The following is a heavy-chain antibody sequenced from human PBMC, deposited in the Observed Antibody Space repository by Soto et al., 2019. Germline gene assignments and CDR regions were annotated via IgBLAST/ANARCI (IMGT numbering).Heavy chain of an antibody. D-gene: IGHD6-13*01. Sequence: GGSLRLSCAASGFTFRSFTMNWVRQAPGKRLEWVSTISSNSAYIYYTDALRGRFTISRDNAKNSLHLQMNSLRAEDTAVYYCTRDASRDSSARGWFDPWGPGTLVTVSS. CDR3: TRDASRDSSARGWFDP. V-gene: IGHV3-21*01. J-gene: IGHJ5*02. CDR1: GFTFRSFT. CDR2: ISSNSAYI.